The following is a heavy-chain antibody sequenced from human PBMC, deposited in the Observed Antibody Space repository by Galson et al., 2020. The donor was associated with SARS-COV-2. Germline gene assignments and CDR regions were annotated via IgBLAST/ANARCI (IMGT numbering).Heavy chain of an antibody. CDR3: ARGQVSGSYYSYYYYGMDV. J-gene: IGHJ6*02. CDR1: GGSFSGYY. CDR2: INHSGST. Sequence: TLSLTCAVYGGSFSGYYWSWIRQPPGKGLEWIGEINHSGSTNYNPSLKSRVTISVDTSKNQFSLKLSSVTAADTAVYYCARGQVSGSYYSYYYYGMDVWGQGTTVTVSS. V-gene: IGHV4-34*01. D-gene: IGHD1-26*01.